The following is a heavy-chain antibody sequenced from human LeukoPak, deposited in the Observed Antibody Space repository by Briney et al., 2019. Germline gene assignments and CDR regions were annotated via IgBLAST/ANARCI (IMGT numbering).Heavy chain of an antibody. J-gene: IGHJ4*02. CDR1: GGSISSSNYY. V-gene: IGHV4-39*07. D-gene: IGHD3-10*01. Sequence: PSETLSLTCTVSGGSISSSNYYWGWIRQPPGKGLEWIGSIYYSGNTYYNPSLKSRVTISVDTSKNQFSLKLNSVTAADTAVYYCARDLYYGSGRSFDYWGQGALVSVSS. CDR2: IYYSGNT. CDR3: ARDLYYGSGRSFDY.